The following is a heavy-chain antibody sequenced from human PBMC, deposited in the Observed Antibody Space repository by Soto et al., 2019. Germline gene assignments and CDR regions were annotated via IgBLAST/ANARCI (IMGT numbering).Heavy chain of an antibody. J-gene: IGHJ6*02. CDR3: AKRRVATPSGGYYYGMDV. CDR2: ISGSGGST. CDR1: GFTFSSYA. Sequence: QPGGSLRLSCAASGFTFSSYAMSWVRQAPGKGLEWVSVISGSGGSTYYADSVKGRFTISRDNSKNTLYLQMNSLRAEDTAVYYCAKRRVATPSGGYYYGMDVWGQGTTVTVSS. V-gene: IGHV3-23*01. D-gene: IGHD5-12*01.